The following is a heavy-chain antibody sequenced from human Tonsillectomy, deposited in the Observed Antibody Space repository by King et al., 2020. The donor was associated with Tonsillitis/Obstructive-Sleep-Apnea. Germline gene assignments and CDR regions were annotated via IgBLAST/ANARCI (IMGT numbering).Heavy chain of an antibody. V-gene: IGHV4-59*08. CDR2: IYYSGST. CDR1: GGSISSYY. J-gene: IGHJ6*03. CDR3: AWGAAASSYYMDV. Sequence: VQLQESGPGLVKPSETLSLTCTVSGGSISSYYWSWIRQPPGKGLEWIGYIYYSGSTNYNPSLKSRVTISVDTSKNQFSLKLSSVTAADTAVDYCAWGAAASSYYMDVWGKGTTVTVSS. D-gene: IGHD2-2*01.